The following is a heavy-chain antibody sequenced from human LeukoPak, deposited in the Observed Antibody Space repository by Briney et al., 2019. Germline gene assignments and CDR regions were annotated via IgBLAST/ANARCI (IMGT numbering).Heavy chain of an antibody. CDR1: GGSINSDY. CDR2: VYFSGST. J-gene: IGHJ4*02. Sequence: SETLSLTCTVSGGSINSDYWSWIRQPPGKGLEWIGYVYFSGSTDYNPSLKSRVTMSVDTSKNQFSLQLSSVTAADTAVYYCARDASVGVDYWGQGTLVTVSS. V-gene: IGHV4-59*12. CDR3: ARDASVGVDY. D-gene: IGHD3-16*01.